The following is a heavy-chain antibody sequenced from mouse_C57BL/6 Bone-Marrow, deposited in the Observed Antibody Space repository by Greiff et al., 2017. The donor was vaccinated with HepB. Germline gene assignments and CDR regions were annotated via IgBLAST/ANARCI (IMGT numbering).Heavy chain of an antibody. J-gene: IGHJ4*01. CDR1: GYTFTSSW. CDR3: AIGGGVRRGYYYAMDY. CDR2: IYPSDSET. D-gene: IGHD2-14*01. Sequence: VQLQQPGAELVRPGSSVKLSCKASGYTFTSSWMDWVKQRPGQGLEWIGNIYPSDSETNYNQKFKDKATLTVDKSSSTAYIQLSSLTSEDSAVYYCAIGGGVRRGYYYAMDYWGQGTSVTVSS. V-gene: IGHV1-61*01.